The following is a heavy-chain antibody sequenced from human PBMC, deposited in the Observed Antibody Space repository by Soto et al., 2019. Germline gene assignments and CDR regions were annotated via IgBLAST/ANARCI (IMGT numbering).Heavy chain of an antibody. CDR2: IYYSGST. CDR1: GGSISSYY. J-gene: IGHJ5*02. Sequence: SETLSLTCTVSGGSISSYYWSWIRQPPGKGLEWIGYIYYSGSTNYNPSLKSRVTISVDTSKNQFSLKVNSVTAADTAVFYCARRAVVAVTGSLDNWLDPWGQGILVTVSS. D-gene: IGHD2-21*01. CDR3: ARRAVVAVTGSLDNWLDP. V-gene: IGHV4-59*01.